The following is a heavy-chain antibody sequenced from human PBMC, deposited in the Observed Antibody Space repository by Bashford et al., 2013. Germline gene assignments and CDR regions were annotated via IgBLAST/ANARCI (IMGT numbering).Heavy chain of an antibody. D-gene: IGHD4-17*01. V-gene: IGHV1-2*02. J-gene: IGHJ6*02. Sequence: ASVKVSCKASGYTFTAYYIHWVRQAPGQGPEWMGWINPNSGGTNYAQKFQGRVSMTRDTSISTAYMELSGLRSDDTAVYHCARETTMTTGGTRYYGLDVWGQGTTVTVSS. CDR1: GYTFTAYY. CDR3: ARETTMTTGGTRYYGLDV. CDR2: INPNSGGT.